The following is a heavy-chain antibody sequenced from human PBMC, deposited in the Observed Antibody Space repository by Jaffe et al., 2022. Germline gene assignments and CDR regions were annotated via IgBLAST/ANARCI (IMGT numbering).Heavy chain of an antibody. CDR2: IRYDGTDV. CDR1: GFTFSTYA. V-gene: IGHV3-30*02. J-gene: IGHJ4*02. D-gene: IGHD2-2*01. CDR3: AKWGCSGTSCYPEEHYIDY. Sequence: QVQLVESGGGVVQPGGSLRLSCAASGFTFSTYAMHWVRQAPGKGLEWVSFIRYDGTDVYYSGSVKGRFTISRDNSKNTVYLQMNSLRTEDTAVYYCAKWGCSGTSCYPEEHYIDYWGQGTLVTVSS.